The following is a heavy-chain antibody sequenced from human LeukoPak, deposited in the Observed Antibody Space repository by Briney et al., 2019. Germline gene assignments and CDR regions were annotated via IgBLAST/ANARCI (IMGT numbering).Heavy chain of an antibody. J-gene: IGHJ5*02. V-gene: IGHV3-21*01. Sequence: GGSLRLSCAASGFTFSSYSMNWVRQAPGKGLEWVSSISSSSSYIYYADSVKGRFTISRDNAKNSLYLQMNSLRAEDTAVYYCVREGSAAGTNANWFDPWGQGTLVTVSS. CDR2: ISSSSSYI. D-gene: IGHD6-13*01. CDR1: GFTFSSYS. CDR3: VREGSAAGTNANWFDP.